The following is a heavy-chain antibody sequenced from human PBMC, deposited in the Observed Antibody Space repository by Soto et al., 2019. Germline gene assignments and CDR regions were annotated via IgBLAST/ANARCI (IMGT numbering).Heavy chain of an antibody. CDR1: GGTFSSYA. J-gene: IGHJ6*02. Sequence: QVQLVQSGAEIKKPGSSVKVSCKASGGTFSSYAISWVRQAPGQGLEWMGGIIPICGTPNYAQKFQGRVTITADESTSTAYMELSSLRSEDTAVYYCARVTKSYYYYYGMDVWGQGTTVTVSS. CDR2: IIPICGTP. V-gene: IGHV1-69*01. CDR3: ARVTKSYYYYYGMDV.